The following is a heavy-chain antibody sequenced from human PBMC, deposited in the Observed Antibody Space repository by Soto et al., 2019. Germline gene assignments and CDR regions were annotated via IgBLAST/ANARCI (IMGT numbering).Heavy chain of an antibody. D-gene: IGHD3-3*01. Sequence: QLQLQESGPGLVKPSETLSLTCTVSGGSISSSSYYWGWIRQPPGKGLEWIGSIYYSGSTYYNPSLKSRVTISVDTSKNQFSLKLSSVTAADTAVYYCARLHDDFWSGYMDYYFGYWGQGTLVTVSS. CDR2: IYYSGST. J-gene: IGHJ4*02. V-gene: IGHV4-39*01. CDR1: GGSISSSSYY. CDR3: ARLHDDFWSGYMDYYFGY.